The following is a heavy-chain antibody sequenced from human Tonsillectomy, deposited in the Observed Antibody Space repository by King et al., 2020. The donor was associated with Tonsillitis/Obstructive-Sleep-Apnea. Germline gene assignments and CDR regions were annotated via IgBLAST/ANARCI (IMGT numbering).Heavy chain of an antibody. J-gene: IGHJ3*02. CDR2: IYYSGST. Sequence: QLQESGPGLVKPSETLSLTCTVSGGSISSSSYYWGWIRQPPGKGLEWIGSIYYSGSTYYNPSLKSRVTISVDTSKNQFALKLSSVTAADTAVYYCARPGYCSSTSCNHDAFDIWGQGTTVTVSS. CDR1: GGSISSSSYY. CDR3: ARPGYCSSTSCNHDAFDI. V-gene: IGHV4-39*01. D-gene: IGHD2-2*01.